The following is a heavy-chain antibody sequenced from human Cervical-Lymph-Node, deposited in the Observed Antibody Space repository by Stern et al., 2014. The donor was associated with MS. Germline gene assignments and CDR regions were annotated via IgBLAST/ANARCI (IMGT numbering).Heavy chain of an antibody. D-gene: IGHD6-6*01. V-gene: IGHV4-38-2*02. Sequence: VQLVESGAGLVKPSETLSLTCSASGFSISSGYYWGWIRPPPGKRLEWIGTIHHSGTPFYNPSFKVRVTISTDTSKNPTSLQLSWVTAADTATFYCVRDQGASSFDYWGQGTLVTVSS. CDR2: IHHSGTP. CDR1: GFSISSGYY. CDR3: VRDQGASSFDY. J-gene: IGHJ4*02.